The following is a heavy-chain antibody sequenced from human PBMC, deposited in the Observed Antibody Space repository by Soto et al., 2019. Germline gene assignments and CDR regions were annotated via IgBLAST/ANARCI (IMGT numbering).Heavy chain of an antibody. CDR3: GSSGRTYYYGMDV. Sequence: PGESLKISCKGSGYSFTSYWIGWVRQMPGKGLEWMGIIYPGDSDTRYSPSFQGQVTISADKSISTAYLQWSSLKASDTAMYYCGSSGRTYYYGMDVWGQGTTVTVSS. J-gene: IGHJ6*02. V-gene: IGHV5-51*01. CDR2: IYPGDSDT. D-gene: IGHD3-10*01. CDR1: GYSFTSYW.